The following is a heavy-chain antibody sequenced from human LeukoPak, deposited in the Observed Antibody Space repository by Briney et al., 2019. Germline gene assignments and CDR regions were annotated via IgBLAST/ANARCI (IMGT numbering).Heavy chain of an antibody. V-gene: IGHV4-59*12. J-gene: IGHJ4*02. D-gene: IGHD6-19*01. CDR3: AREFRSSGWYNEDYFDY. CDR1: GGSISSYY. Sequence: PSETLSLTCTVSGGSISSYYWSWIRQPPGKGLEWIGYIYYSGSTNYNPSLKSRVTISVDTSKNQFSLKLSSVTAADTAVYYCAREFRSSGWYNEDYFDYWGQGTLVTVSS. CDR2: IYYSGST.